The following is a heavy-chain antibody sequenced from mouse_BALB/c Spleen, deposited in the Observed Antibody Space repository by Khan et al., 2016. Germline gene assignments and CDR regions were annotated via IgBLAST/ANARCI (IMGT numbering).Heavy chain of an antibody. CDR1: AYTFSSYW. Sequence: QVQLKQSGAELMKPGASVKISCKATAYTFSSYWIEWVKQRPGHGLEWIGEILPGSGSTNYNEKFKGKATFTADTSSNTAYMQLSSLTSEDSAVYYCARGGWDYAMDYWGQGTSVTVSS. V-gene: IGHV1-9*01. D-gene: IGHD3-3*01. J-gene: IGHJ4*01. CDR3: ARGGWDYAMDY. CDR2: ILPGSGST.